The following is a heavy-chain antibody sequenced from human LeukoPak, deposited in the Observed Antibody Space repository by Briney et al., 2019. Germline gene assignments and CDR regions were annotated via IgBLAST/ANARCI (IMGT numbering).Heavy chain of an antibody. CDR1: GGSVSSGSYY. CDR3: ARDWGGSSWYDY. CDR2: IYHSGST. V-gene: IGHV4-61*01. D-gene: IGHD6-13*01. J-gene: IGHJ4*02. Sequence: SETLSLTCTVSGGSVSSGSYYWSWIRQPPGKGLEWIGYIYHSGSTNYNPSLKSRVTISVDTSKNQFSLKLSSVTAADTAVYYCARDWGGSSWYDYWGQGTLVTVSS.